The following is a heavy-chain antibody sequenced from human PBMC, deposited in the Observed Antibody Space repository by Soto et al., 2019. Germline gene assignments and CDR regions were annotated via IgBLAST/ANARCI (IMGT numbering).Heavy chain of an antibody. CDR3: AKEYYYDSSGYHYQAPWFDP. D-gene: IGHD3-22*01. Sequence: PVGSLRLSCAASGFTFSSYGMHWVRQAPGKGLEWVAVISYDGSNKYYADSVKGRFTISRDNSKNTLYLQMNSLRAEDTAVYYCAKEYYYDSSGYHYQAPWFDPWGQGTLVTVSS. CDR1: GFTFSSYG. CDR2: ISYDGSNK. V-gene: IGHV3-30*18. J-gene: IGHJ5*02.